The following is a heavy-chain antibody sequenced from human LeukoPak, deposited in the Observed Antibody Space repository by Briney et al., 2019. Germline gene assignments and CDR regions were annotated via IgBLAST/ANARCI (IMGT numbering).Heavy chain of an antibody. Sequence: PGGSLRLSCAASGFTFSIYWMHWVRQAPGKGLVWVSRIKSDGSTNYADSVKGRFTISRDNAKNTVSQQMNSLRAEDTGVYYCARAPSEIGGYYPEYFRHWGQGTLVTVSS. CDR1: GFTFSIYW. J-gene: IGHJ1*01. D-gene: IGHD3-22*01. CDR2: IKSDGST. V-gene: IGHV3-74*01. CDR3: ARAPSEIGGYYPEYFRH.